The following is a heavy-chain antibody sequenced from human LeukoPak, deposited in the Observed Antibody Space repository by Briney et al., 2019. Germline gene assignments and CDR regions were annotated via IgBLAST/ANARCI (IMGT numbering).Heavy chain of an antibody. V-gene: IGHV3-30*03. J-gene: IGHJ5*02. D-gene: IGHD4-17*01. CDR3: ARDRSVTNDNWFDP. Sequence: GRSLRLSCAASGFTFSSYGMHWVRQAPGKGLEWVAVISYDGSNKYYADSVKGRFTISRDNSKNTLYLQMNSLRAEDTAVYYCARDRSVTNDNWFDPWGQGTLVTVSS. CDR1: GFTFSSYG. CDR2: ISYDGSNK.